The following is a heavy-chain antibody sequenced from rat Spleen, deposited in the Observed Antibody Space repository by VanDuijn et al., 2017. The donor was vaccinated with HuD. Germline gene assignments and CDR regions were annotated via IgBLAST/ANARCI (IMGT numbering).Heavy chain of an antibody. CDR1: GFTFKNYG. CDR3: ARPPYDGTYYHYFDY. D-gene: IGHD1-12*02. CDR2: ISAGGGNT. Sequence: EVQLVESGGGLVQPGRSLKLSCAASGFTFKNYGMAWVRQTPTKGLEWVASISAGGGNTYYRDSVKGRFTISRDNAKSTLYLQMNSLRSEDTATYYCARPPYDGTYYHYFDYWGQGVMVTVSS. V-gene: IGHV5S13*01. J-gene: IGHJ2*01.